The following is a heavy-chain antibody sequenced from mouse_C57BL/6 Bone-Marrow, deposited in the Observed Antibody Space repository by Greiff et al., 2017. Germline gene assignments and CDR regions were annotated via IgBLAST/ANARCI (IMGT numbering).Heavy chain of an antibody. CDR3: ARHETSFAY. Sequence: EVQGVASGGDLVKPGGSLKLSCAASGFTFSSYGMSWVRQTPDKRLEWVATISSGGSYTYYPDSVKGRFTLSRDNAKNTLYLQMSSLKSEDTAMYYCARHETSFAYWGQGTLVTVSA. CDR1: GFTFSSYG. J-gene: IGHJ3*01. CDR2: ISSGGSYT. V-gene: IGHV5-6*01.